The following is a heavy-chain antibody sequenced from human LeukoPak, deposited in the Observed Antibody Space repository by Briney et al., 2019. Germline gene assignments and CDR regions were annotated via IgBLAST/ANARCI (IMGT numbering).Heavy chain of an antibody. V-gene: IGHV3-23*01. Sequence: PSETLSLTCNVSGYFIRSAYYWGWIRQPPGKGLEWVSAISGSAGGTYYADSVKGRFAISRDNSMNTLYLQMNSLRAEDTAVYYCAKVPYDDYFNTPFDYWGQGTLVTVSS. CDR1: GYFIRSAYY. J-gene: IGHJ4*02. CDR3: AKVPYDDYFNTPFDY. D-gene: IGHD4-17*01. CDR2: ISGSAGGT.